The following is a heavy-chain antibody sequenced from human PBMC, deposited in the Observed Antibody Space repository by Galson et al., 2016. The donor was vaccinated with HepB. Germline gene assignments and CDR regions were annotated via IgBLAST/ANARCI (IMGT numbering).Heavy chain of an antibody. CDR3: AKSSGWVSDY. Sequence: SLRLSCAASGFTFSSYWMNWVRRAPGKGLEWVANIKEDGSEKNYVDSLKGRFTISRDNAKNSLYLHMNNLRVEDTAVYYCAKSSGWVSDYWGQGSLVTVSS. D-gene: IGHD6-19*01. V-gene: IGHV3-7*03. CDR1: GFTFSSYW. CDR2: IKEDGSEK. J-gene: IGHJ4*02.